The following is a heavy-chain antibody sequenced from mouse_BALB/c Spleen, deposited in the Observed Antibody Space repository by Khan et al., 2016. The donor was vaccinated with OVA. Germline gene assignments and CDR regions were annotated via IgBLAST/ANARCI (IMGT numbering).Heavy chain of an antibody. D-gene: IGHD1-1*01. CDR3: ARQNYYGYALDY. J-gene: IGHJ4*01. CDR2: ISYSGAT. V-gene: IGHV3-2*02. CDR1: GYSITSNYV. Sequence: EVQLQESGPSLVKPSQSLSLTCTVTGYSITSNYVWSWIRQFPGSKLEWMGYISYSGATNYNPSLKSRISVTRDSSENQFFLQLSSVTTGDTATYFCARQNYYGYALDYWGQGTSVTVS.